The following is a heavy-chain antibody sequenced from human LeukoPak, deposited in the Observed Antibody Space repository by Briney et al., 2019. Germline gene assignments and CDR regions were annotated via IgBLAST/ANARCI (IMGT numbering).Heavy chain of an antibody. Sequence: GGSLRLSCAASGFTFSRYAMSWVRQAPGKGLEWVSAISGSGGSTYYADSVKGRFTISRDNSKNTLYLQMNSLRAEDTAVYYCAKKGKGSYYLQDAFDIWGQGTMVTVSS. CDR2: ISGSGGST. CDR3: AKKGKGSYYLQDAFDI. J-gene: IGHJ3*02. V-gene: IGHV3-23*01. D-gene: IGHD3-10*01. CDR1: GFTFSRYA.